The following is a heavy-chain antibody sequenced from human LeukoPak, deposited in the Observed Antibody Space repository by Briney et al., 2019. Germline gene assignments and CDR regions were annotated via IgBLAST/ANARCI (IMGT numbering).Heavy chain of an antibody. CDR1: GGSLSSSSYY. CDR2: TYYSGST. V-gene: IGHV4-39*07. Sequence: SETLSLTCTVSGGSLSSSSYYWGWIRQPPGKGLEWFGSTYYSGSTYYNPSLKSRVTITVDTSKNQCSVKLSSVTAADTAVYYGARASIRSYSSPPSGYFDYWGQGTLVTVSS. D-gene: IGHD6-13*01. J-gene: IGHJ4*02. CDR3: ARASIRSYSSPPSGYFDY.